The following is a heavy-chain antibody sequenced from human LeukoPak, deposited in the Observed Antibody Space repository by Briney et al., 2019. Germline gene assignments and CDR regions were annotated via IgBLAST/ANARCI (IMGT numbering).Heavy chain of an antibody. V-gene: IGHV1-46*01. CDR3: ARDLEGPGVLVVPAALADAFDI. CDR1: GYTFTSYY. CDR2: INPSGGST. Sequence: GASVKVSCKASGYTFTSYYMHWVRQAPGQGLEWMGIINPSGGSTSYAQKFQGRVTMTRDTSTSTVYMELSSLRSEDTAVYYCARDLEGPGVLVVPAALADAFDIWGQGTVVTVSS. J-gene: IGHJ3*02. D-gene: IGHD2-2*01.